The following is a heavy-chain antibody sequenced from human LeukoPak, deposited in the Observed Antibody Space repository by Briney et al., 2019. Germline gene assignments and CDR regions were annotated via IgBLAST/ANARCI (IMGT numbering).Heavy chain of an antibody. Sequence: ASVKVSCKASGYTFTNYDINWVRQATGQGLEWMGWMNPNTGQAGYAQKFQGRVINTRNISISTAYMELSSLRSEDTAVYFCARGRRYAGSWYPDYWGQGTLVTVSS. CDR2: MNPNTGQA. CDR1: GYTFTNYD. CDR3: ARGRRYAGSWYPDY. D-gene: IGHD6-13*01. V-gene: IGHV1-8*03. J-gene: IGHJ4*02.